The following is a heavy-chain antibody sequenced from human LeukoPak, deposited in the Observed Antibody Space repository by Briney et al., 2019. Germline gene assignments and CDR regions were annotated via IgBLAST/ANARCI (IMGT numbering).Heavy chain of an antibody. Sequence: SETLSLTCTVSGGSISSYYWSWIRQPPGKGLEWIGYIYYSGSTNYNPSLKSRVTISVGTSKNQFSLKLSSVTAADTAVYYCATRVEMATTGYNWFDPWGQGTLVTVSS. CDR3: ATRVEMATTGYNWFDP. J-gene: IGHJ5*02. D-gene: IGHD5-24*01. CDR1: GGSISSYY. CDR2: IYYSGST. V-gene: IGHV4-59*01.